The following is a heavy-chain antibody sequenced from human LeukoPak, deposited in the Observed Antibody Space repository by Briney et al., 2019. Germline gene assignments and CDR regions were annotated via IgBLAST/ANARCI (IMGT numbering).Heavy chain of an antibody. D-gene: IGHD5-24*01. Sequence: SETLSLTCTVSGGSISSSSYYWGWIRQPPGKGLEWIGSISYRGTTFYNPSLKSRVTISVDTSKNQFSLKVSSVTAADTAVYYCARGPHPGGAGYNLIDHWGQGTLVTVSP. CDR3: ARGPHPGGAGYNLIDH. J-gene: IGHJ4*02. V-gene: IGHV4-39*01. CDR1: GGSISSSSYY. CDR2: ISYRGTT.